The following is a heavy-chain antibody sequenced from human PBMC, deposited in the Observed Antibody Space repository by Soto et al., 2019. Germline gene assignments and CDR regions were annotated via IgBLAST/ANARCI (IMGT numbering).Heavy chain of an antibody. CDR1: GYSFTNYW. V-gene: IGHV5-10-1*01. J-gene: IGHJ5*02. Sequence: GEPLKSSFKCSGYSFTNYWINWVRQMPGEGLEWMGRIDPSDSNTAYSPPFQGHVTISVDKSSTTVYLQWSSLKASDTAFYYSARRINTINCSAYDWFDPWGQGALVTVS. CDR2: IDPSDSNT. CDR3: ARRINTINCSAYDWFDP. D-gene: IGHD3-10*02.